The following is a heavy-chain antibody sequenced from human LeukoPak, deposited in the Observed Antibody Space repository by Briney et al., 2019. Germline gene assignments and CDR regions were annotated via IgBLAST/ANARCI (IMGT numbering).Heavy chain of an antibody. D-gene: IGHD3-10*01. CDR1: GFTFSNYW. V-gene: IGHV3-7*01. CDR2: IKQDGSEK. J-gene: IGHJ4*02. Sequence: GGSLRLSCAASGFTFSNYWMSWVRQAPGKGLEWVANIKQDGSEKYYVDSVKGRFTISRDNSKNTLYLQMNSLRAEDTAVYYCARDRALWFEEFSFDYWGQGTLVTVSS. CDR3: ARDRALWFEEFSFDY.